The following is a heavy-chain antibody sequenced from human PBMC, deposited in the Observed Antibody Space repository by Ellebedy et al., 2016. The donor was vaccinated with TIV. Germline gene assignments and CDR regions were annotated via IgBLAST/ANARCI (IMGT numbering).Heavy chain of an antibody. CDR1: GGSFSGYY. CDR2: IHQSGRT. D-gene: IGHD1-26*01. CDR3: ARGRVGTTRAFDI. J-gene: IGHJ3*02. V-gene: IGHV4-34*01. Sequence: GSLRLSCGVYGGSFSGYYWSWIRQPPGKGLEWFGEIHQSGRTNYNPSLRSRVTISIDTSKNQFSLNLNSATAADTAVYYCARGRVGTTRAFDIWGQGKMITVSS.